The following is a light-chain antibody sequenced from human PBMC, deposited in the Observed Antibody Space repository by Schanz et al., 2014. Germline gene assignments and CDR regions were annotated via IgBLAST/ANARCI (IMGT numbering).Light chain of an antibody. V-gene: IGKV3-20*01. Sequence: EIVLTQSPATLSLSPGERATLSCRASQSVRSLLAWYQQKPGQAPRLLIYGASSRATGIPDRFSGSGSGTDFTLTISRLEPEDFAVYYCQHYDDSPYTFGQGTKLEIK. CDR3: QHYDDSPYT. CDR2: GAS. CDR1: QSVRSL. J-gene: IGKJ2*01.